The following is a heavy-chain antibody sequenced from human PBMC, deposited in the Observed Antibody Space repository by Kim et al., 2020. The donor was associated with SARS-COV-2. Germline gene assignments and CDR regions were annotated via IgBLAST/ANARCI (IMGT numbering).Heavy chain of an antibody. CDR2: IYTGATT. CDR1: GFFVSNTY. J-gene: IGHJ6*02. V-gene: IGHV3-53*01. Sequence: GGSLRLSCAASGFFVSNTYLSWVRQAPGKGLEWVSVIYTGATTYYADSVRGRFTISRDNSRNTVYLQMNSLRAEDTAVYYCARLGPVTANYYYGMAVWG. CDR3: ARLGPVTANYYYGMAV. D-gene: IGHD2-21*02.